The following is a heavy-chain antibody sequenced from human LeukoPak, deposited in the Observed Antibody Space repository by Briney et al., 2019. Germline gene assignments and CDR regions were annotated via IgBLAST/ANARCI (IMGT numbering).Heavy chain of an antibody. CDR2: IKSQTEGGTT. CDR1: GFTFSNAW. V-gene: IGHV3-15*01. Sequence: GGSLRLSCAASGFTFSNAWMTWVRQGPGKGLEWVGRIKSQTEGGTTDYAAPVKGRFTISRDDSKNTLYLQMNSLKTEDTAVYHCATTYYSDNSGPPWGQGTLVTVSS. J-gene: IGHJ5*02. CDR3: ATTYYSDNSGPP. D-gene: IGHD3-22*01.